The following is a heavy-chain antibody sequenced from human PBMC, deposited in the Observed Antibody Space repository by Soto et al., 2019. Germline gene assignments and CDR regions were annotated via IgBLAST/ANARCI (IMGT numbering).Heavy chain of an antibody. CDR2: IYYSGTT. V-gene: IGHV4-28*01. CDR3: ASQAGFYYYYGMDV. CDR1: GCSISSSNW. J-gene: IGHJ6*02. Sequence: SETLSLTCAVSGCSISSSNWCGWIRQPPGKGLEWIGYIYYSGTTYYNPSLKSRVTMSVDTSKNQFSLKLTSVTAADTAVYYCASQAGFYYYYGMDVWGQGTTVTVSS. D-gene: IGHD6-19*01.